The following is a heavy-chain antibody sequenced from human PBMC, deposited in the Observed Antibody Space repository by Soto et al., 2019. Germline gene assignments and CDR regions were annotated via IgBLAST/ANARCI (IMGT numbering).Heavy chain of an antibody. CDR1: GYTFTNYD. CDR2: MNPNSGNT. CDR3: ARLGVGATEEY. J-gene: IGHJ4*02. V-gene: IGHV1-8*01. Sequence: QVQLVQFGTEVKKPGASVKVSCKASGYTFTNYDINWVRQATGQGLEWMGWMNPNSGNTGYAHKFQGKVTLTKNTSISTTYMPLKSPRSEDTAVYYCARLGVGATEEYWGQGTLVTVYS. D-gene: IGHD1-26*01.